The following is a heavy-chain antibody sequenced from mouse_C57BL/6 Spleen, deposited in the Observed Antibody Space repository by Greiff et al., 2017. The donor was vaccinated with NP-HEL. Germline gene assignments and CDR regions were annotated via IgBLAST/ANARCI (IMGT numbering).Heavy chain of an antibody. V-gene: IGHV1-64*01. CDR1: GYTFTSYW. CDR2: IHPNSGST. D-gene: IGHD1-1*01. J-gene: IGHJ4*01. CDR3: ALTTVVAGAMDY. Sequence: VQLQQPGAELVKPGASVKLSCKASGYTFTSYWMHWVKQRPGQGLEWIGMIHPNSGSTNYNEKFKSKATLTVDKSSSTAYMQLSSLTSEDSAVYYCALTTVVAGAMDYWGQGTSVTVSS.